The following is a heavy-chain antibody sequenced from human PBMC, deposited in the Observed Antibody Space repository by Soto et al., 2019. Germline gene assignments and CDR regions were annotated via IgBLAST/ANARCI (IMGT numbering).Heavy chain of an antibody. V-gene: IGHV3-7*01. CDR3: ARDISAVGATLYFDY. D-gene: IGHD1-26*01. J-gene: IGHJ4*01. Sequence: GGSLRLSCAASGFTFSSYWMSWVRQAPGKGLEWVANINRDGSVEYYVDSLKDRFTISRDNAKNSLYLQMNRLRADDTAVYYCARDISAVGATLYFDYWGHGTLVTVSS. CDR1: GFTFSSYW. CDR2: INRDGSVE.